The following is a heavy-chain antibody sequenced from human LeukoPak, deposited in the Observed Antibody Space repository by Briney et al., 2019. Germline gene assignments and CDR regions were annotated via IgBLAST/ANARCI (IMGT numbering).Heavy chain of an antibody. D-gene: IGHD1/OR15-1a*01. V-gene: IGHV4-59*01. CDR3: ARVTGPTRYYYYMDV. CDR2: IYYSGST. J-gene: IGHJ6*03. CDR1: GGSISSYY. Sequence: SETLSLTCTVSGGSISSYYWSWIRQPPGKGLEWIGYIYYSGSTNYNPSLKSRVTISVDTSKNQFSLKLSSMTAADTAVYYCARVTGPTRYYYYMDVWGKGTTVTVSS.